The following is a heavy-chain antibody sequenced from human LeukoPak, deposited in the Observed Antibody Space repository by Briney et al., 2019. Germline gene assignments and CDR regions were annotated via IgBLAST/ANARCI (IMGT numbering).Heavy chain of an antibody. Sequence: ASVKVSCKASGYTFTGYYMHWVRQAPGQGLEWMGWINPNSGGTNYAQKFQGRVTMTRDTSISTAYMELSRLRSDDTAVYYCARDLSADSSGYYRRWGQGTLVTVSS. CDR2: INPNSGGT. CDR1: GYTFTGYY. D-gene: IGHD3-22*01. J-gene: IGHJ4*02. CDR3: ARDLSADSSGYYRR. V-gene: IGHV1-2*02.